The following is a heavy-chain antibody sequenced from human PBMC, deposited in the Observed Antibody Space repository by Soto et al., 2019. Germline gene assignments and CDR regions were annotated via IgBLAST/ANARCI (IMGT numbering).Heavy chain of an antibody. CDR2: IRGSGGST. CDR1: GFTFTNYG. J-gene: IGHJ4*02. CDR3: AKISAAELLYFDY. Sequence: GGSLRLSCAASGFTFTNYGMTWVRQAPEKGLEWVSGIRGSGGSTYYADSVKGRFTISRDISKSMLYLQMNSLRAEDTAVYYCAKISAAELLYFDYWGQGTLVTVSS. V-gene: IGHV3-23*01. D-gene: IGHD6-13*01.